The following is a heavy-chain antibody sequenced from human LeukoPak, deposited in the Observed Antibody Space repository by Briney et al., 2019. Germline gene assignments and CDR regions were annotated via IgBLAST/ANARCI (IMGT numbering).Heavy chain of an antibody. CDR1: GYIFTDYY. D-gene: IGHD6-6*01. Sequence: ASVKVSCKASGYIFTDYYIHWVRQAPGQGLEWMGWIGPNSGGTNYAQKFQGRVTMTRDTSISTAYMELGSLISDDTAVYYCARSNIAVRRGDNWFDPWGQGTLVTVSS. V-gene: IGHV1-2*02. CDR2: IGPNSGGT. J-gene: IGHJ5*02. CDR3: ARSNIAVRRGDNWFDP.